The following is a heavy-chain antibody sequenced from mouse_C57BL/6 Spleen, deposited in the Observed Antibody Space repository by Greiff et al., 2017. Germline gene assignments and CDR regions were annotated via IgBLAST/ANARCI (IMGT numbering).Heavy chain of an antibody. CDR3: ARRGAQALYAMDY. Sequence: VQLQQPGAELVKPGASVKLSCKASGYTFTSYWMQWVKQRPGQGLEWIGEIDPSDSNTNYNQKFKGKATLTVDTSSSTAYMQLSSLTSEDSAVYYCARRGAQALYAMDYWGQGTSVTVSS. CDR1: GYTFTSYW. J-gene: IGHJ4*01. CDR2: IDPSDSNT. V-gene: IGHV1-50*01. D-gene: IGHD3-2*02.